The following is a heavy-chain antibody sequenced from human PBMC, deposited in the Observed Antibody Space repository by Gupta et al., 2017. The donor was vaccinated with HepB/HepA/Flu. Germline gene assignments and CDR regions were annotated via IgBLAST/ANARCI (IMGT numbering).Heavy chain of an antibody. J-gene: IGHJ6*02. D-gene: IGHD2-15*01. Sequence: EVQLVQSGAEVKKPGESLKISCAASGYSFTTYWIGWVRQMPGKGLEWMGIIYPGDSDTTYSPSFQGQVTISADKSISTAYLQWSSLKASDTAIYYCARYGYCRGGSCYSSYYYGMDVWGQGTTVTVSS. CDR1: GYSFTTYW. CDR2: IYPGDSDT. V-gene: IGHV5-51*01. CDR3: ARYGYCRGGSCYSSYYYGMDV.